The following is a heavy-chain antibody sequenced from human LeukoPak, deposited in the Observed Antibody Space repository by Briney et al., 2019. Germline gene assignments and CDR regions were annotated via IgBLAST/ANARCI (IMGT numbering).Heavy chain of an antibody. V-gene: IGHV5-51*01. D-gene: IGHD5-24*01. J-gene: IGHJ4*02. CDR3: ASTPAVEMATIV. CDR1: GSSFTSYW. CDR2: IYPGDSDT. Sequence: GESLQISCQGSGSSFTSYWIGWVRQLHGKGLEWMGIIYPGDSDTRYSTSFQGQVTISAEKTFSTASRQWSSMKGADTARDYCASTPAVEMATIVWGQGTLVTVSS.